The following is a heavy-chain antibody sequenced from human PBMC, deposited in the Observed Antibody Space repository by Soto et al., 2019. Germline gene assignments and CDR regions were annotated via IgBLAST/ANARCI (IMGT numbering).Heavy chain of an antibody. V-gene: IGHV3-23*01. D-gene: IGHD6-19*01. CDR3: AKDLTSSGRSSQLGY. CDR1: GFTFSGYA. CDR2: ISGSDGST. Sequence: GGSLRLSCAASGFTFSGYAMSWVRQAPGKGLEWVSGISGSDGSTYYADSVKGRFTISRDNSKNTLSLQMNSLRAEDTALYYCAKDLTSSGRSSQLGYWGQGTLVTVSS. J-gene: IGHJ4*02.